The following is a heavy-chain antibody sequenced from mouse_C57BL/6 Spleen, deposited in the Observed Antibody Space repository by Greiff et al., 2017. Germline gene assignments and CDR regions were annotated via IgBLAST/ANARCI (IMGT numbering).Heavy chain of an antibody. CDR2: IEPANGNT. D-gene: IGHD2-3*01. V-gene: IGHV14-3*01. CDR1: GFNIKNTY. Sequence: EVQLQQSVAELVRPGASVKLSCTASGFNIKNTYMHWVKQRPEQGLEWIGRIEPANGNTKYAPKFQGKATITANTSSNTACLQLSSLTSEDTAIYYCGRDGYYQAWFAYWGQGTLVTVSA. J-gene: IGHJ3*01. CDR3: GRDGYYQAWFAY.